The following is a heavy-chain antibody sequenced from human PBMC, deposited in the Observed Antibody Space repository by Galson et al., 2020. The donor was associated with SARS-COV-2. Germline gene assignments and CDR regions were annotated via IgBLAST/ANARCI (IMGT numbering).Heavy chain of an antibody. Sequence: ASVKVSCKASGYTFTNYGISWVRQAPGQGLEWMGWISSYNGNTNYAQKFQGRVTMTSDTSTSTAYMELRSLRSDDTAVYYCARFGATPYYDSWSGCFDYYYYAMDVWGQGTSVTVSS. CDR3: ARFGATPYYDSWSGCFDYYYYAMDV. D-gene: IGHD3-3*01. CDR2: ISSYNGNT. V-gene: IGHV1-18*01. CDR1: GYTFTNYG. J-gene: IGHJ6*02.